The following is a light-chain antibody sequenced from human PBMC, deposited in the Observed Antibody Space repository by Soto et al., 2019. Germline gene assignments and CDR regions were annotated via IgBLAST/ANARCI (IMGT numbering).Light chain of an antibody. CDR1: QSVTNSF. J-gene: IGKJ2*01. V-gene: IGKV3-20*01. CDR2: GVS. Sequence: ENVLTQSPGTLTLSPGERATLSCRASQSVTNSFFAWYQQKPGQAPRLLIYGVSSRATGIPDRFSGSGSGTDFTLTISRLEPEDFAVYHCQQYSTFPHTFGQGTKLEVK. CDR3: QQYSTFPHT.